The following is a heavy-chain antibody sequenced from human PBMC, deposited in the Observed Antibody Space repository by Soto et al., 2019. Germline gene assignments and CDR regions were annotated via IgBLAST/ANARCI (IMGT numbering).Heavy chain of an antibody. V-gene: IGHV1-69*05. J-gene: IGHJ6*02. CDR2: IMPVFPTP. CDR3: ASDKDRLQLGGNYYYILDV. CDR1: GGTFSTSA. D-gene: IGHD1-1*01. Sequence: QVQLVQSGAEVKKPGSSVKVSCKTSGGTFSTSAISWVRQAPGQGLEWVGGIMPVFPTPDYAQNFQGRVTITXDXATTTAYLELTSLRADDTAVYYCASDKDRLQLGGNYYYILDVWGQGTAITVSS.